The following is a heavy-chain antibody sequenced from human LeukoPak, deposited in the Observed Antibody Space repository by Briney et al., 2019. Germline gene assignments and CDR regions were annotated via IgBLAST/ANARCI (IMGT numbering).Heavy chain of an antibody. D-gene: IGHD6-13*01. CDR2: IRGSGGST. J-gene: IGHJ4*02. Sequence: GGSLRLSCAASGFTFSNYPWNGVGQAPGKGLAGVSSIRGSGGSTYYADAVKGRFTISRDNSKNTLYVQMSSLRAEDTAVYYCAKGMGSSWYAFDSWGQGTLVTVSS. CDR3: AKGMGSSWYAFDS. V-gene: IGHV3-23*01. CDR1: GFTFSNYP.